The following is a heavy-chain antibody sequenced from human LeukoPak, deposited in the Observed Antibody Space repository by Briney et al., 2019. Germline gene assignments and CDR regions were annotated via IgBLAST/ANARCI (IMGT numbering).Heavy chain of an antibody. CDR2: ISGSGGST. CDR1: GFTFSSYS. CDR3: AKDPGITIFGVTGYMDV. V-gene: IGHV3-23*01. J-gene: IGHJ6*03. Sequence: GGSLRLSCAASGFTFSSYSMSWVRQAPGKGLEWVSAISGSGGSTYYADSVKGRFTISRDNSKNTLYLQMNSLRAEDTAVYYCAKDPGITIFGVTGYMDVWGKGTTVTVSS. D-gene: IGHD3-3*01.